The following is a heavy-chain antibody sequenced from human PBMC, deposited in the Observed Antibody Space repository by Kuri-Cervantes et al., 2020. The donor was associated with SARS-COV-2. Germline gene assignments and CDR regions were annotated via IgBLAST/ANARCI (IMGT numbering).Heavy chain of an antibody. J-gene: IGHJ3*02. CDR2: ISTYDGST. CDR1: GYNSPDYG. V-gene: IGHV1-18*01. Sequence: ASSQNFCKASGYNSPDYGISKVRQAPGRGLEWMGWISTYDGSTKYAQKFQGRVTMTKDTSTITVYMEMKSRRSDDTAFYYCAREVGVRVFDIWGQGTMVTVSS. CDR3: AREVGVRVFDI. D-gene: IGHD2-21*01.